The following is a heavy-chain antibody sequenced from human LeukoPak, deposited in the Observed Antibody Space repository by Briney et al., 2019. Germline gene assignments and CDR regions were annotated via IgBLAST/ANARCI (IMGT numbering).Heavy chain of an antibody. V-gene: IGHV1-2*02. J-gene: IGHJ4*02. Sequence: GASVKVSCKASGYTFTRYYMHWVRQAPGQGLEWMGWINPNSGGTNYAQKFQGRVTMTRDTSISTAYMELSRLRSDDTAVYYCARNGGLRFLEWLPYFFDYWGQGTLVTVSS. CDR3: ARNGGLRFLEWLPYFFDY. CDR1: GYTFTRYY. CDR2: INPNSGGT. D-gene: IGHD3-3*01.